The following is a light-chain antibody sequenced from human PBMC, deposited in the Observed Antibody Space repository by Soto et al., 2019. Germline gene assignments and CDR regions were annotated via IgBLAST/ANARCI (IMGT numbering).Light chain of an antibody. CDR2: TAS. CDR1: QNINIY. V-gene: IGKV1-39*01. J-gene: IGKJ1*01. Sequence: DIQMTQSPSSLSASVGDSVTITCRASQNINIYLSWSQQKPGKAPKLLIYTASKLQSGVPSRFSGSGSVTDFTLTISSLQPEDFATYYCQQTYTTPVTFGQGTKVEVK. CDR3: QQTYTTPVT.